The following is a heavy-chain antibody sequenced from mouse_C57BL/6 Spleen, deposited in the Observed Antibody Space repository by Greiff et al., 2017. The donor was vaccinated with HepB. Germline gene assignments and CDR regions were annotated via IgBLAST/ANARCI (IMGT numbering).Heavy chain of an antibody. V-gene: IGHV1-4*01. CDR1: GYTFTSYT. CDR2: INPSSGYT. D-gene: IGHD3-2*02. Sequence: QVQLQQSGAELARPGASVKMSCKASGYTFTSYTMHWVKQRPGQGLEWIGYINPSSGYTKYNQKFKDKATLTADKSSSTAYMQLSSLTSEDSAVYYYARDSSGQGFAYWGQGTLVTVSA. J-gene: IGHJ3*01. CDR3: ARDSSGQGFAY.